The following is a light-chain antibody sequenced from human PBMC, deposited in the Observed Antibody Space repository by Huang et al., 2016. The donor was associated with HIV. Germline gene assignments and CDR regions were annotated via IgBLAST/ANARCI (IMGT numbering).Light chain of an antibody. CDR1: QSVSSY. CDR2: DAS. V-gene: IGKV3-11*02. Sequence: EIVLTQSPATLSLSPGERATLSCRASQSVSSYLALYQQKPGKAPRLLIYDASNRATGIPARFSGSGSGRDVTLTISSLEPEDFAVYYGQQRSNWPPVFTFGPGTKVDIK. CDR3: QQRSNWPPVFT. J-gene: IGKJ3*01.